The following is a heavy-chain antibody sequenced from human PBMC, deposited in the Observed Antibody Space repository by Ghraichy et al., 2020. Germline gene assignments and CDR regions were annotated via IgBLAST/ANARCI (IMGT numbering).Heavy chain of an antibody. J-gene: IGHJ4*02. CDR1: GGSISSSSYY. CDR3: ARPPLRLQYPFDY. CDR2: IYYSGST. D-gene: IGHD5-24*01. V-gene: IGHV4-39*01. Sequence: SETLSLTCTVSGGSISSSSYYWGWIRQPPGKGLEWIGSIYYSGSTYYNPSLKSRVTISVDTSKNQFSLKLSSVTAADTAVYYCARPPLRLQYPFDYWGQGTLVTVSS.